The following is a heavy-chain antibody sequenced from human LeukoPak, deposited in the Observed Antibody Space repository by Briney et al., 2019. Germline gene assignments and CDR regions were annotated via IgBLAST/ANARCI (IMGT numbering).Heavy chain of an antibody. CDR1: GGSISSGGYS. CDR3: APRPNYGDYVNGMDV. CDR2: IYYSGST. J-gene: IGHJ6*02. D-gene: IGHD4-17*01. Sequence: PSQTLSLTCTVSGGSISSGGYSWSWIRQHPGKGLEWIGYIYYSGSTYYNPSLKSRVTISVDTSKNQFSLKLSSVTAADTAVYYRAPRPNYGDYVNGMDVWGQGTTVTVSS. V-gene: IGHV4-31*03.